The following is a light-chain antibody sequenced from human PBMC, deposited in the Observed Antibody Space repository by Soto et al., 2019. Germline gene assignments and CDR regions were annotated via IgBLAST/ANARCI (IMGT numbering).Light chain of an antibody. V-gene: IGKV1-5*03. J-gene: IGKJ3*01. CDR3: QQYNSYSPVT. Sequence: DIQMTQSPSTLSASVGDRVTITCRASQSISSWLAWYQQKPVKAPKLLIYKASNLESGVPSRFSGSGSGTEFTPTISSLQPDDVVTYYCQQYNSYSPVTFGPGTKVDIK. CDR1: QSISSW. CDR2: KAS.